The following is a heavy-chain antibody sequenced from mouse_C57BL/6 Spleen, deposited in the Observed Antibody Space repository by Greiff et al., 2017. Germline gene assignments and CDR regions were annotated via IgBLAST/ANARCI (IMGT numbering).Heavy chain of an antibody. CDR1: GYAFSSYW. CDR3: ARSGHYGGDAMDY. J-gene: IGHJ4*01. Sequence: VQLQQSGAELVKPGASVKISCKASGYAFSSYWMNWVKQRPGKGLEWIGQIYPGDGDTNYNGKFKSKATLTADKSSSTAYMQLSSLTAEDSAVYFFARSGHYGGDAMDYWGQGTSVTVAS. CDR2: IYPGDGDT. D-gene: IGHD1-1*01. V-gene: IGHV1-80*01.